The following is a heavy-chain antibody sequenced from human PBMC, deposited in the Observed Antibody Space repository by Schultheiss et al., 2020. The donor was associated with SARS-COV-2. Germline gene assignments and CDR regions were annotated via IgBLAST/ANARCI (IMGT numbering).Heavy chain of an antibody. D-gene: IGHD1-26*01. CDR1: GFTFSSYA. V-gene: IGHV3-30*01. Sequence: GGSLRLSCAASGFTFSSYAMHWVRQAPGKGLEWVAVISYDGSNKYYADSVKGRFTISRDNSKNTLYLQMNSLRAEDTAVYYCARGPFSGSFGRPNDAFDIWGQGTMVTVSS. J-gene: IGHJ3*02. CDR3: ARGPFSGSFGRPNDAFDI. CDR2: ISYDGSNK.